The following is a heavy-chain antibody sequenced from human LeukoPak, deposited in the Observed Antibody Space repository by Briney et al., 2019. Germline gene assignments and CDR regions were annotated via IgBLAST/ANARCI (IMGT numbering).Heavy chain of an antibody. CDR1: GFTFSGYP. V-gene: IGHV3-30-3*01. D-gene: IGHD3-3*01. CDR3: ARDFTREWSFDY. Sequence: GGSLRLSCAASGFTFSGYPIHWVRQAPGKGLEWVAIISYDGSNKYYADSVKGRFTISRDNSKNTLYLQMNSLRAEDTAVYYCARDFTREWSFDYWGQGTLVTVSS. J-gene: IGHJ4*02. CDR2: ISYDGSNK.